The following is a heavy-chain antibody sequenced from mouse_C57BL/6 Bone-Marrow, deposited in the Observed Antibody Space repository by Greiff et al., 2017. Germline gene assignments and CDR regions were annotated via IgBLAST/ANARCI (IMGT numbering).Heavy chain of an antibody. CDR2: IHPNSGST. V-gene: IGHV1-64*01. CDR1: GYTFTSYW. Sequence: VQLQQPGAELVKPGASVKLSCKASGYTFTSYWMHWVKQRPGQGLEWIGMIHPNSGSTNYNEKFKSKATLTVDKSSSTAYMQLSSLTSADSAVYYCARDYYGPYWYFDVWGTGTTVTVSS. CDR3: ARDYYGPYWYFDV. J-gene: IGHJ1*03. D-gene: IGHD1-1*01.